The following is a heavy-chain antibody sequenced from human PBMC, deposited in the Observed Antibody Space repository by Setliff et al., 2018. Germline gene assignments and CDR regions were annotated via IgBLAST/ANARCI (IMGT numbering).Heavy chain of an antibody. D-gene: IGHD3-3*01. J-gene: IGHJ6*03. V-gene: IGHV4-34*01. CDR3: ARGITGNYNFWSGYYNYYYYYMDV. CDR1: GGSFSGYY. Sequence: LSETLSLTCAVYGGSFSGYYWSWIRQPPGKGLEWIGEINHSGSTNYNPSLKSRVTISVDTSKNQFSLKVNSVTAADTAVYYCARGITGNYNFWSGYYNYYYYYMDVWGKGTTVTVSS. CDR2: INHSGST.